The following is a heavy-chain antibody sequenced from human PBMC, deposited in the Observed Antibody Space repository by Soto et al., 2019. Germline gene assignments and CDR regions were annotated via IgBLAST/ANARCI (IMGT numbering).Heavy chain of an antibody. CDR2: ISGYNANT. J-gene: IGHJ6*02. D-gene: IGHD2-2*01. V-gene: IGHV1-18*01. Sequence: QVQLVQSGAEVKKPWASVKVSCKASGYTFAKYGITWVRQAPGQGLDWMGWISGYNANTNYAQNLQGRGIMTTDTSTSTAYLELRSLRHDDTAVYYGARPQDQLPGGFYYHAMDVWGHGTTVTVSS. CDR3: ARPQDQLPGGFYYHAMDV. CDR1: GYTFAKYG.